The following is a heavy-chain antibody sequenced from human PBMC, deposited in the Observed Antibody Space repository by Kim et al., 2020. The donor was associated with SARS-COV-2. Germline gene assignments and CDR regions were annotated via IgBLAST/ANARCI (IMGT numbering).Heavy chain of an antibody. J-gene: IGHJ4*02. CDR1: GFIFSRYY. CDR3: ARDGVGTTPLDW. D-gene: IGHD1-26*01. CDR2: ISGDGSRT. V-gene: IGHV3-74*01. Sequence: GGSLRLSCAASGFIFSRYYMHWVRQVPGKGLVWVSDISGDGSRTSYTDSVKGRFTISRDNAKNTLHLQMNSLRAEDTAVYYCARDGVGTTPLDWWGQGTLVTVSS.